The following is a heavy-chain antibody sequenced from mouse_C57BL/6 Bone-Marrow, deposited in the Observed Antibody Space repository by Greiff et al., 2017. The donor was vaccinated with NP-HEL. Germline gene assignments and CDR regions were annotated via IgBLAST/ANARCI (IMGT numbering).Heavy chain of an antibody. CDR2: IHPNSGST. Sequence: QVQLQQPGAELVKPGASVKLSCKASGYTFTSYWMHWVKQSPGKGLEWIGLIHPNSGSTNYNEKFKIKATLNVDKSSSSAYMVLSSLSSEDTAVYYCARRGGSSCYYYAMDYWGQGTSVTVSS. V-gene: IGHV1-64*01. D-gene: IGHD1-1*01. CDR3: ARRGGSSCYYYAMDY. J-gene: IGHJ4*01. CDR1: GYTFTSYW.